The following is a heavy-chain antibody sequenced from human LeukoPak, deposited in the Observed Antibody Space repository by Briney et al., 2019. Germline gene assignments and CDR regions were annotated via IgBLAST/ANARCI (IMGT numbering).Heavy chain of an antibody. CDR2: ISSRSNTI. J-gene: IGHJ4*02. D-gene: IGHD3-22*01. Sequence: GGSLRLSCAASGLSISTYSMNCVRQAPGKGLEWVSYISSRSNTINYAESVKGRFTISRDNSKNALYLQMNSLRAEDTAVYYCAKTRGSSGYLRFDYWGQGTLVTVSS. CDR3: AKTRGSSGYLRFDY. V-gene: IGHV3-48*01. CDR1: GLSISTYS.